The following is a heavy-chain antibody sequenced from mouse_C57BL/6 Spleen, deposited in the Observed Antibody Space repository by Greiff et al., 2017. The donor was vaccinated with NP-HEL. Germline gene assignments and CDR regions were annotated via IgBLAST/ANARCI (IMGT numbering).Heavy chain of an antibody. D-gene: IGHD1-1*01. CDR3: ATYYYGSRGWFAY. CDR2: IWGGGST. V-gene: IGHV2-9*01. J-gene: IGHJ3*01. CDR1: GFSLTSYG. Sequence: VKVVESGPGLVAPSQSLSITCTVSGFSLTSYGVDWVRQPPGKGLEWLGVIWGGGSTNYNSALMSRLSISKDNSKSQVFLKMNSLQTDDTAMYYCATYYYGSRGWFAYWGQGTLVTVSA.